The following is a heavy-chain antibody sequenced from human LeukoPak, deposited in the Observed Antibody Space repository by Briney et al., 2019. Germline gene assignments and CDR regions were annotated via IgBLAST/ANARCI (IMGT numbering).Heavy chain of an antibody. D-gene: IGHD3-10*02. Sequence: PGGSLRLSCAASGFTFSSYEMNWVRQAPGKGLEWVAVISYDGSNKYYADSVKGRFNISRDNAKNSLYLQMNSLRAEDTAVYYCAELGITMIGGVWGKGTTVTISS. J-gene: IGHJ6*04. CDR3: AELGITMIGGV. CDR1: GFTFSSYE. CDR2: ISYDGSNK. V-gene: IGHV3-30*04.